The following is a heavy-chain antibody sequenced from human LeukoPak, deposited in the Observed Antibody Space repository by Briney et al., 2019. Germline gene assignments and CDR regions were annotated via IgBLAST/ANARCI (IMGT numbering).Heavy chain of an antibody. J-gene: IGHJ3*02. CDR3: ATSTTLTTYAFDI. Sequence: SETLSLTCTVSGGSITNYYWSWIRQPPGKGLEWIGYMYYSRSTNSNPSLKSRVTISIDTSKNHFSLNLRSLTAADTAVYYCATSTTLTTYAFDIWGRGTMVTVSS. D-gene: IGHD4-17*01. V-gene: IGHV4-59*01. CDR2: MYYSRST. CDR1: GGSITNYY.